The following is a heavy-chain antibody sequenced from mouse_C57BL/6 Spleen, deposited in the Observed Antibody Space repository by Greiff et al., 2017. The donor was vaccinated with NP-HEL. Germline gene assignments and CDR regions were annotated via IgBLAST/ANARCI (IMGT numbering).Heavy chain of an antibody. CDR1: GFTFSDYG. CDR2: ISSGSSTI. D-gene: IGHD1-1*01. CDR3: ARRAFYDWYFDV. Sequence: EVHLVESGGGLVKPGGSLKLSCAASGFTFSDYGMHWVRQAPEKGLEWVAYISSGSSTIYYADTVKGRFTFSRDNAKNTLFLQMTSLRSEDTAMYYCARRAFYDWYFDVWGTGTTVTVSS. V-gene: IGHV5-17*01. J-gene: IGHJ1*03.